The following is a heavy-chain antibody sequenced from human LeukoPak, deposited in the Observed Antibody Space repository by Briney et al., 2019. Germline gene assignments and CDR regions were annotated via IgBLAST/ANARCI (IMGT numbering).Heavy chain of an antibody. D-gene: IGHD5-12*01. CDR1: GGSISGYF. CDR3: AREPTSGREPTSGRPLDY. V-gene: IGHV4-4*07. Sequence: SETLSLTCTVSGGSISGYFWTWIRQPAGKGLEWIGRIYSSGSNNYNPSLKSRVTMSLYTSKNPFSLNLTSVTAADTAVYYCAREPTSGREPTSGRPLDYWGQGTLVTVSS. CDR2: IYSSGSN. J-gene: IGHJ4*02.